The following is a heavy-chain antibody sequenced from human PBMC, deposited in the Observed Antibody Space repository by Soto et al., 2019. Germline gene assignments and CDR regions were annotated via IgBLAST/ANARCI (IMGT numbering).Heavy chain of an antibody. CDR3: ARGRGRRVGVVVAAGTGHYYYGMDV. CDR1: GGSFSGYY. D-gene: IGHD2-15*01. CDR2: INHSGST. Sequence: PSETLSLTCAVYGGSFSGYYWSWIRQPPGKGLEWIGEINHSGSTNYNPSLKSRVTISVDTSKNQFSLKLSSVTAADTAVYYCARGRGRRVGVVVAAGTGHYYYGMDVCGQGTTLTVS. J-gene: IGHJ6*02. V-gene: IGHV4-34*01.